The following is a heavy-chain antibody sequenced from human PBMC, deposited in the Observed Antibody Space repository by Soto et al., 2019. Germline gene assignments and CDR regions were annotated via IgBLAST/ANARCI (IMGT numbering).Heavy chain of an antibody. D-gene: IGHD3-10*01. CDR1: GYTFTSYG. Sequence: QVQLVQSGAEVKKPGASVKVSCKASGYTFTSYGISWVRQAPGQGLEWMGWISAYNGNTNYAQKLKGRVTMTTDTSTSTAYMELRSLRSDDTAVYYCARVRYYYGSGSRSNWFDPWGQGTLVTVSS. CDR2: ISAYNGNT. CDR3: ARVRYYYGSGSRSNWFDP. V-gene: IGHV1-18*01. J-gene: IGHJ5*02.